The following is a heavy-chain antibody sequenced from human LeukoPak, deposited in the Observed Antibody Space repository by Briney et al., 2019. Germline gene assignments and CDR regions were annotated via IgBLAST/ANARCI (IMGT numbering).Heavy chain of an antibody. Sequence: GGSLRLSCAVSGFPFSIYEKNWVRQAPGKGLEWVSNIGSSGTTIYYADSVKGRFSISRDNAKNSLYLQMNSLRVEDTAVYYCALLAVASDFDYWGQGALVTVSS. CDR1: GFPFSIYE. J-gene: IGHJ4*02. V-gene: IGHV3-48*03. CDR3: ALLAVASDFDY. D-gene: IGHD6-19*01. CDR2: IGSSGTTI.